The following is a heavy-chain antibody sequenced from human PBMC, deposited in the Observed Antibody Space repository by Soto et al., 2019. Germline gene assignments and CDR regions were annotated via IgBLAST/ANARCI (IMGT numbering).Heavy chain of an antibody. V-gene: IGHV3-30-3*01. CDR2: ISYDGSNK. J-gene: IGHJ4*02. CDR1: GFTFSSYA. CDR3: ARGRSKGALIY. D-gene: IGHD3-16*01. Sequence: QPGGSLRLSCAASGFTFSSYAMHWVRQAPGKGLEWVAVISYDGSNKYYADSVKGRFTISRDNSKNTLYLQMNSLRAEDTAVYYCARGRSKGALIYWGQGTLVTVSS.